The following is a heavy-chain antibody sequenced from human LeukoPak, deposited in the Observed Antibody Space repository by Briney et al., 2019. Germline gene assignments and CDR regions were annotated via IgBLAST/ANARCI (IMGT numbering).Heavy chain of an antibody. CDR3: ARKGMGSPLDF. CDR1: GFTFTSYG. J-gene: IGHJ4*02. V-gene: IGHV1-18*04. Sequence: ASVKVSCKTSGFTFTSYGISWMRQAPGRGLEWMAWISANNGDTHYAQRLQGRVTLTTDTSTGTAYMEVRSLRSDDTAVCYCARKGMGSPLDFWGQGTLVTVSS. D-gene: IGHD3-10*01. CDR2: ISANNGDT.